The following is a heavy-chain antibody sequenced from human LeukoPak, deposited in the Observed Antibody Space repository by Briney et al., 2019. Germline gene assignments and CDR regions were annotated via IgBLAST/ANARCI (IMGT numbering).Heavy chain of an antibody. CDR3: ARSYDSSGYYGRFFDY. V-gene: IGHV4-34*01. J-gene: IGHJ4*02. CDR2: INHSGST. Sequence: SETLSLTCAVYGGSFSGYYWSWIRQPPGKGLEWIGEINHSGSTNYNPSLKSRVTISVDTSKNQFSLKLSSVTAADTAVYYCARSYDSSGYYGRFFDYWGQGTLVTVSS. CDR1: GGSFSGYY. D-gene: IGHD3-22*01.